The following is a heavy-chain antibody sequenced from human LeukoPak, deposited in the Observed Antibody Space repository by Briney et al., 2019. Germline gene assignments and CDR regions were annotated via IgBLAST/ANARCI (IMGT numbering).Heavy chain of an antibody. CDR3: PRVGARYGGPLEYDY. CDR1: GYSFTKYG. Sequence: ASVKVSCKASGYSFTKYGISWVRRAPGQGLERMGWISGYSGNTNYAPKLQGRVTMTADTSTNTPYMELRNLTSAHTRTYYCPRVGARYGGPLEYDYWGQGTVVCV. V-gene: IGHV1-18*01. CDR2: ISGYSGNT. J-gene: IGHJ4*02. D-gene: IGHD5-12*01.